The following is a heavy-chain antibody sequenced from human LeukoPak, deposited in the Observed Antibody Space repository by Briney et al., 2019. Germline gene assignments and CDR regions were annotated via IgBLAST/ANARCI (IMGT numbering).Heavy chain of an antibody. D-gene: IGHD2-8*01. CDR2: VNRDGSET. V-gene: IGHV3-7*03. CDR3: VRNNAMDV. Sequence: PGGSLRLSCAASGFTLSNHWMTWVRQVPGRGPEWVANVNRDGSETYYLDSVKGRFTISRDNAKSSLYLQMNSLRAEDTALYYCVRNNAMDVWGQGTAVIASS. CDR1: GFTLSNHW. J-gene: IGHJ6*02.